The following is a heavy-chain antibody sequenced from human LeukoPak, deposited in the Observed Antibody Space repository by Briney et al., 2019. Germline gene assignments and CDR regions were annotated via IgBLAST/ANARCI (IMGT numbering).Heavy chain of an antibody. J-gene: IGHJ4*02. Sequence: GGSLRLSCAASGFTVSSSYMSWVRQAPGKGLEWVSVIYSGGSTYYADSVKGRFTISRDNAKNSLYLQVNSLRAEDTAVYYCARGGGEAAAGKGVDYWGQGTLVTVSS. CDR3: ARGGGEAAAGKGVDY. CDR2: IYSGGST. CDR1: GFTVSSSY. D-gene: IGHD6-13*01. V-gene: IGHV3-66*01.